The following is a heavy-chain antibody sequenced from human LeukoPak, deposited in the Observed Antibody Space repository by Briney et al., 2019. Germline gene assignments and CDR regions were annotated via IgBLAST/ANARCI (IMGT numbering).Heavy chain of an antibody. CDR3: APGPGFGELSENWFDP. D-gene: IGHD3-10*01. Sequence: PGGSLTLSCAASGFTVSSVYMTWVRQAPGKGLEWVSVIYSCGSTYYADSVKGRFTISRDNSKNTLYLQVNSLRAEDTAVYYCAPGPGFGELSENWFDPWGQGTLVTVSS. J-gene: IGHJ5*02. CDR1: GFTVSSVY. CDR2: IYSCGST. V-gene: IGHV3-53*01.